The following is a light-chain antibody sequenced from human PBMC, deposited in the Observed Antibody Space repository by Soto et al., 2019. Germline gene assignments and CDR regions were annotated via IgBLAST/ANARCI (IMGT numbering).Light chain of an antibody. CDR2: GAS. V-gene: IGKV3-20*01. J-gene: IGKJ1*01. CDR1: QSVGSSH. CDR3: QQYVRSPWT. Sequence: EIVLTQSPGTLSLSPGERATLSCRASQSVGSSHLAWYQQKPGQAPRLLIYGASSRATGIPDRFSGSGSGTDFTLTISRLEPEDFAVYYCQQYVRSPWTFGQGTKVDIK.